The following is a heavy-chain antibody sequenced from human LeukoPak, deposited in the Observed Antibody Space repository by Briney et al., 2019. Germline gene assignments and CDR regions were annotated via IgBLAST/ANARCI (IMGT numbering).Heavy chain of an antibody. CDR1: GYTFTGYY. CDR2: INPNSGGT. V-gene: IGHV1-2*06. D-gene: IGHD5-24*01. Sequence: ASVKVPCKASGYTFTGYYMHWVRQAPGQGLEWMGRINPNSGGTNYAQKFQGRATMTRDTSISTAYMELSRLRSDDTAVYYCARGNGYSSNDYWGQGTLVTVSS. J-gene: IGHJ4*02. CDR3: ARGNGYSSNDY.